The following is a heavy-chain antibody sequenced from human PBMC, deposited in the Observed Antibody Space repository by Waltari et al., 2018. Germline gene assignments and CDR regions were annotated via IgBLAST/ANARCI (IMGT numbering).Heavy chain of an antibody. V-gene: IGHV4-39*01. D-gene: IGHD1-26*01. Sequence: LQLQESGPGLVKPSETLSPTRSVPGSPRTCARSDGGWIRQSPGKGLEWIGSIYYPGTTYYNPSLNSRVTVSVDTSENQFSLRLSSVTAADTAVYYCAPGVGATPPPYSWGQGALVTVSS. CDR1: GSPRTCARSD. J-gene: IGHJ5*02. CDR2: IYYPGTT. CDR3: APGVGATPPPYS.